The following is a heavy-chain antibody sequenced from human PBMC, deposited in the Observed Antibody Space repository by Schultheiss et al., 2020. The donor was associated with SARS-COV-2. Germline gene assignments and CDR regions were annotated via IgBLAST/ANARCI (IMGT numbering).Heavy chain of an antibody. Sequence: SETLSLTCTVSGGSISSYYWNWIRQPPGKGLEWIGYIYYSGSTNYNPSLKSRVTISVDTSKNQFSLKLSSVTAADTAVYYCARWGRITIFGVVISNNWFDPWGQGTLVTVSS. CDR1: GGSISSYY. D-gene: IGHD3-3*01. V-gene: IGHV4-59*12. CDR2: IYYSGST. CDR3: ARWGRITIFGVVISNNWFDP. J-gene: IGHJ5*02.